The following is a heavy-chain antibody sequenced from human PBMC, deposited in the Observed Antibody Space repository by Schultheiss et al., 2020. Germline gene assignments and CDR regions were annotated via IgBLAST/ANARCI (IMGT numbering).Heavy chain of an antibody. Sequence: SETLSLTCTVSGGSISSYYWSWIRQPPGKGLECIGRIYTSGSTNYNPSLKSRVTMSVDTSKNQFSLKLSSVTAADTAVYYCARDSELYYDSSGYYWYFDLWGRGTLVTVSS. D-gene: IGHD3-22*01. V-gene: IGHV4-4*07. CDR2: IYTSGST. J-gene: IGHJ2*01. CDR1: GGSISSYY. CDR3: ARDSELYYDSSGYYWYFDL.